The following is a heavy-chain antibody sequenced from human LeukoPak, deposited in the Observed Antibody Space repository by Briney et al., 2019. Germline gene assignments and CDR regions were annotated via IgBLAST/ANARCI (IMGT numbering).Heavy chain of an antibody. CDR1: GYTFTSYG. CDR2: ISAYNGNT. V-gene: IGHV1-18*01. D-gene: IGHD3-16*02. CDR3: ARRGPYDYVWGSYRPNLFDY. J-gene: IGHJ4*02. Sequence: ASVKVSCKASGYTFTSYGISWVRQAPGQGLEWMGWISAYNGNTSYAQKLQGRVTMTTDTSTSTAYMELRSLRSDDTAVYYCARRGPYDYVWGSYRPNLFDYWGQGTLVTVSS.